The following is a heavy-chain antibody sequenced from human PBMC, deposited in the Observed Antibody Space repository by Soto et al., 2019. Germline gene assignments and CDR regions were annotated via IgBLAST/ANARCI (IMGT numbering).Heavy chain of an antibody. Sequence: QVQLQESGPGLVKPSQTLSLTCTVSGGSISSGDYYWSWIRQPPGKGLEWIGYIYYSGSTYYNPSLKSRVTISVDTSKNQCSLRLSSVTAADTAVYYCARENIAARIFDYWGQGTLVTVSS. D-gene: IGHD6-6*01. V-gene: IGHV4-30-4*01. CDR3: ARENIAARIFDY. CDR2: IYYSGST. CDR1: GGSISSGDYY. J-gene: IGHJ4*02.